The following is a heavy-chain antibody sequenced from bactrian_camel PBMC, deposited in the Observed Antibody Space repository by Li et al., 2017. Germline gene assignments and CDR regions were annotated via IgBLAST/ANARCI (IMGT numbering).Heavy chain of an antibody. J-gene: IGHJ6*01. CDR3: ATDLPSWYWASDFGY. D-gene: IGHD6*01. CDR1: GFSFSFYG. V-gene: IGHV3S40*01. CDR2: ISGGRT. Sequence: DVQLVESGGGVVRPGESLKLSCQASGFSFSFYGMSWVRQAPGKALEWLSTISGGRTTYAESVKGRFTISRDNAKNTVYLQMNSLKSEDTALYYCATDLPSWYWASDFGYWGQGTQVTVS.